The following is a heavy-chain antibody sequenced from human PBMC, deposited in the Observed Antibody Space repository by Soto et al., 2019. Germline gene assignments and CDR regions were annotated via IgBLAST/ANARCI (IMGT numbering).Heavy chain of an antibody. CDR3: ATGAAPAHPDDYYYYGMDV. CDR2: SIPICGTA. J-gene: IGHJ6*02. D-gene: IGHD6-6*01. V-gene: IGHV1-69*13. CDR1: GGTFSSYA. Sequence: ASVKGSCEGSGGTFSSYAISWVRQAPGQGREGRGGSIPICGTANYAKKFQRRVTNTADESTSTAYLELSSLRSEDTAVYYCATGAAPAHPDDYYYYGMDVWGQGTTVTVS.